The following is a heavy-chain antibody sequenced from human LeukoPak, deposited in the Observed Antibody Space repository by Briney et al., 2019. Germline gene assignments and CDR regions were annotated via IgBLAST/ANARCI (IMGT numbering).Heavy chain of an antibody. CDR3: AKEFYGDYADAFDI. CDR1: GFTFSSYG. D-gene: IGHD4-17*01. V-gene: IGHV3-30*18. J-gene: IGHJ3*02. CDR2: ISYDGSNK. Sequence: GRSLRLSCAASGFTFSSYGMHWVRQAPGKGLEWVAVISYDGSNKYYADSVKGRFTISRDNSKNTLYLPMNSLRAEDTAVYYCAKEFYGDYADAFDIWGQGTMVTVSS.